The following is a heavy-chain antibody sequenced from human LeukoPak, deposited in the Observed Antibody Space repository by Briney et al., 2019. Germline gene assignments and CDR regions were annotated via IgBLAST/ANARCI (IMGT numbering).Heavy chain of an antibody. J-gene: IGHJ4*02. D-gene: IGHD3-3*01. CDR2: MNPNSGNT. V-gene: IGHV1-8*02. Sequence: ASVKVSRKASGYTFTSYGINWVRQATGQGLEWMGWMNPNSGNTGYAQKFQGRVTMTRNTSISTAYMELSSLRSEDTAVYYCARGNPYYDFWSGYYQYYFDYWGQGTLVTVSS. CDR3: ARGNPYYDFWSGYYQYYFDY. CDR1: GYTFTSYG.